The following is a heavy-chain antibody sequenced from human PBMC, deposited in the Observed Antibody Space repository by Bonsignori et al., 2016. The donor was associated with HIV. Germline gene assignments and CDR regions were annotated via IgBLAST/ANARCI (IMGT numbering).Heavy chain of an antibody. CDR2: ISPSGDST. V-gene: IGHV1-46*01. Sequence: QVQAVQSGAEVKAPGASVKVSCKASGYTFTNYNMHWVRQAPGQGLEWMGLISPSGDSTTYARKFQGRVTMTRDTSTSTVYLELSSLRSDDTAVYYCAGRGTCGGDCYGSWGQGTLVTV. D-gene: IGHD2-21*02. J-gene: IGHJ4*02. CDR3: AGRGTCGGDCYGS. CDR1: GYTFTNYN.